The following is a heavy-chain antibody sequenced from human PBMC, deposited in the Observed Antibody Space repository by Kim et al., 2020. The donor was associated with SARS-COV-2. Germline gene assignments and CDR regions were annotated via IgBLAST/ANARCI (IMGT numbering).Heavy chain of an antibody. V-gene: IGHV3-9*01. D-gene: IGHD3-9*01. J-gene: IGHJ4*02. CDR2: ISWNSGGI. CDR1: GFIFDDYA. CDR3: AKDRRRVDWQGLDY. Sequence: GGSLRLSCAASGFIFDDYAMHWVRQAPGKGLEWVSGISWNSGGIGYADSVKGRFTISRDNAKNSLYLQMNSLRAEDTAFYYCAKDRRRVDWQGLDYWGQGTLVTVSS.